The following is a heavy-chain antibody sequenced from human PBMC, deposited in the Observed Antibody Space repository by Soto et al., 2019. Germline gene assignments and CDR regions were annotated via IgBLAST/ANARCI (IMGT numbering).Heavy chain of an antibody. CDR1: GGSISSGGYY. D-gene: IGHD6-13*01. V-gene: IGHV4-31*03. Sequence: NPSETLSLTCTVSGGSISSGGYYWSWIRQHPGKGLEWIGYIYYSGSTYYNPSLKSRVTISVDKSKNQFSLKLSSVTAADTAVYYCAKVREQQLVYFDYWGQGTLVTVSS. CDR2: IYYSGST. CDR3: AKVREQQLVYFDY. J-gene: IGHJ4*02.